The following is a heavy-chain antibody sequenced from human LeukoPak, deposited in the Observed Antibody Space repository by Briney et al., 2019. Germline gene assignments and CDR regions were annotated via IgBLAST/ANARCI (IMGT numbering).Heavy chain of an antibody. D-gene: IGHD3-9*01. CDR3: ARGRSGRRFGFDILTGPAYYYYGMDV. CDR1: GGSFSGYY. V-gene: IGHV4-34*01. Sequence: ASETLSLTCAVYGGSFSGYYWSWIRQPPGKGLEWIGEINHSGSTNYNPSLKSRVTISVDTSKNQFSLKLSSVTAADTAVYYCARGRSGRRFGFDILTGPAYYYYGMDVWGQGTTVTVSS. CDR2: INHSGST. J-gene: IGHJ6*02.